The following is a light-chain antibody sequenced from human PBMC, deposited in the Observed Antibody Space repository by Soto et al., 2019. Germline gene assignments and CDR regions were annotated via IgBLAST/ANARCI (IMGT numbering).Light chain of an antibody. CDR3: CSYAGGRTYV. CDR1: SNDVGGYNL. Sequence: QSVLTQPASVSGSPGQSIIISCSGSSNDVGGYNLVSWYQHHPDKAPKVIIYEGTKRPSGLPTRFSGSKSGNTASLTISGLQAEDEADYYCCSYAGGRTYVFGSGTKVTVL. J-gene: IGLJ1*01. V-gene: IGLV2-23*01. CDR2: EGT.